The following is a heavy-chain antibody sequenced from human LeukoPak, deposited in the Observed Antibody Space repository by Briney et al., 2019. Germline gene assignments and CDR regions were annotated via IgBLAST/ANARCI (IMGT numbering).Heavy chain of an antibody. CDR2: IYYSGST. J-gene: IGHJ2*01. CDR1: GGSISHYF. D-gene: IGHD6-19*01. Sequence: SETLSLTCTVSGGSISHYFWSWLRQPPGKALEWIGYIYYSGSTNYNPSLKSRVTISVDTSKNQFSLKLSSVTAADTAVYYCAKTVAGYWYFDLWGRGTLVTVSP. CDR3: AKTVAGYWYFDL. V-gene: IGHV4-59*08.